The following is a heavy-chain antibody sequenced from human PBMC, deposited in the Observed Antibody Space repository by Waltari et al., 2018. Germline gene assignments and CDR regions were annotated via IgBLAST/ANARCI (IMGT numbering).Heavy chain of an antibody. Sequence: QLQLQESGPGLVKPSETLSLTCTVSGGSISSGSYYWGWIRQPPGKGLESIGYISYSGTTYYNLSLKSRVTMSVDTSRDQYSLGLRSVAAADTAVYYCARYYGNGEGWHDPWGQGTLVTVSS. V-gene: IGHV4-39*07. CDR3: ARYYGNGEGWHDP. D-gene: IGHD3-3*01. J-gene: IGHJ5*02. CDR1: GGSISSGSYY. CDR2: ISYSGTT.